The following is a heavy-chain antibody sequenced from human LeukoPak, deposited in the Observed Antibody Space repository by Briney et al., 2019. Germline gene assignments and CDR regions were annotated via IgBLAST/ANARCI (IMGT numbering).Heavy chain of an antibody. J-gene: IGHJ6*02. CDR3: AKDGPHYYGSGSYYHYYYGMDV. V-gene: IGHV3-30*18. D-gene: IGHD3-10*01. CDR1: GFTFSSYG. Sequence: PGGSPRLSCAGSGFTFSSYGMHWVRQAPGKGLEWVAVISYDGSNKYYADSVKGRFTISRDNSKSTLYLQMNSLRDEDTAVYYCAKDGPHYYGSGSYYHYYYGMDVWGQGTTVTVSS. CDR2: ISYDGSNK.